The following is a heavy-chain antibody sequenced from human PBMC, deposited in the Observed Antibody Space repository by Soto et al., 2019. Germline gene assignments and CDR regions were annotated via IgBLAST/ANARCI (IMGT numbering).Heavy chain of an antibody. D-gene: IGHD3-22*01. CDR1: GGSISSSSYY. CDR3: ARHADVYYYDSSGYYVFDY. Sequence: QLQLQESGPGLVKPSETLSLTCTVSGGSISSSSYYWGWIRQPPGKGLEWIGSIYYSGSTYYNPSLKGRVTISVDTSKNQFSLKLSSVTAADTAVYYCARHADVYYYDSSGYYVFDYWGQGTLVTVSS. V-gene: IGHV4-39*01. J-gene: IGHJ4*02. CDR2: IYYSGST.